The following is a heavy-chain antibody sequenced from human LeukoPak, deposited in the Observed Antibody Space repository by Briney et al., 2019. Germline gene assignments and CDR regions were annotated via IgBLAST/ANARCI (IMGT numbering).Heavy chain of an antibody. V-gene: IGHV1-2*02. CDR1: VYTFTDYY. D-gene: IGHD2-8*01. Sequence: ASVKVSCKSSVYTFTDYYMHWVRQAPGQGLQWMGYINPNSGYTNYAQKFQGRVTMTRDASITTAYMELSRLRSDDTAVYYCARDSGVPPRSTVYDYWGQGTLVTVSS. CDR3: ARDSGVPPRSTVYDY. J-gene: IGHJ4*02. CDR2: INPNSGYT.